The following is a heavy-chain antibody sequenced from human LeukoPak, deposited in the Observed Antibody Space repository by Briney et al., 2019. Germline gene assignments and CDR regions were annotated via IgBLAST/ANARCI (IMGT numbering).Heavy chain of an antibody. CDR1: GFTFSSYA. V-gene: IGHV3-23*01. Sequence: PGGSLRLSCAASGFTFSSYAMSWVRQAPGKGLEWVSAISGSGGSTYYADSVKGRFTISRDNSKNTLYLQMNSLRAEDTAVYYCAKDRGHQRIAVAGTDLFFDYWGQGTLVTVSS. D-gene: IGHD6-19*01. J-gene: IGHJ4*02. CDR3: AKDRGHQRIAVAGTDLFFDY. CDR2: ISGSGGST.